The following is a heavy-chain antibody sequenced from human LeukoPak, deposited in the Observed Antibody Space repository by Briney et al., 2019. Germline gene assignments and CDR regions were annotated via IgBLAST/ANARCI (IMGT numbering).Heavy chain of an antibody. D-gene: IGHD3-3*01. V-gene: IGHV4-34*01. CDR3: ARQTLYYDFWSGYYQFNWFDP. Sequence: SETLSLTCAVYGGSFSGYYWSWIRQPPGKGLEWIGSIYHSGSTYYNPSLKSRVTISVDTSKNQFSLKLSSATAADTAVYYCARQTLYYDFWSGYYQFNWFDPWGQGTLVTVSS. CDR2: IYHSGST. CDR1: GGSFSGYY. J-gene: IGHJ5*02.